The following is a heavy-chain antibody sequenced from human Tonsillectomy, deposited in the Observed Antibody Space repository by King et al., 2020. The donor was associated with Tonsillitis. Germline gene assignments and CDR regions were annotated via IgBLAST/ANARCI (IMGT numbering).Heavy chain of an antibody. CDR3: ARGIDAGVDF. D-gene: IGHD2/OR15-2a*01. J-gene: IGHJ4*02. CDR2: MRPNSDAT. Sequence: QLVQSGAEVKEPGASVKVSCKASGYTFTSDHIKWMRKASGQGLEWMGRMRPNSDATGFSQKIQGRVTMTKDTSINTAYMELSSLSSEDTAVYYCARGIDAGVDFWGQGTLVTVSS. V-gene: IGHV1-8*01. CDR1: GYTFTSDH.